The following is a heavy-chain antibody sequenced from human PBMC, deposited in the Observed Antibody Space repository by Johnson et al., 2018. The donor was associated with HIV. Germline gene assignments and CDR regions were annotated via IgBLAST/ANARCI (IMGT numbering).Heavy chain of an antibody. CDR1: GFTFSSYA. J-gene: IGHJ3*01. V-gene: IGHV3-30*04. CDR2: ISYDGGDK. CDR3: AREGTYYYDNSGYNDAFDV. D-gene: IGHD3-22*01. Sequence: QVQLVESGGGVVQPGGSLRLSCAASGFTFSSYAMHWVRQAPAKGLEWVSIISYDGGDKDYADSVKGRFTISRDNAKNTLYLQMNSLRAEDTAVYYCAREGTYYYDNSGYNDAFDVWGQGTMVTVSS.